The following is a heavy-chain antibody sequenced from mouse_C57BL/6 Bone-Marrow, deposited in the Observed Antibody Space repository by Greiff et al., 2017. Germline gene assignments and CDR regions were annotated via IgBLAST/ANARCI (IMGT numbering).Heavy chain of an antibody. J-gene: IGHJ2*01. V-gene: IGHV1-55*01. CDR3: ARDYYGSSYLYYFDY. CDR2: IYPGSGST. D-gene: IGHD1-1*01. Sequence: QVHVKQSGAELVKPGASVKMSCKASGYTFTSYWITWVKQRPGQGLEWIGDIYPGSGSTNYNEKFKSKATLTVNTSSSTAYMQLSSLTSEDSAFYYYARDYYGSSYLYYFDYWDQGTTLTVSS. CDR1: GYTFTSYW.